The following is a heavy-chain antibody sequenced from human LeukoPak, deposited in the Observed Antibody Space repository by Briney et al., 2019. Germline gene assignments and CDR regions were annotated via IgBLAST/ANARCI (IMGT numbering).Heavy chain of an antibody. Sequence: GSLRLCCAASGFTFDDYGMSWIRQPPGKGLEWIGEINHSGSTKSNPSLKSRVTISVDTSKNQFSLKLSSVTAADTAVYYCARRVGRYFGERAYYYNYMDVWGKGTTVTISS. J-gene: IGHJ6*03. CDR2: INHSGST. CDR3: ARRVGRYFGERAYYYNYMDV. V-gene: IGHV4-34*01. CDR1: GFTFDDYG. D-gene: IGHD3-10*01.